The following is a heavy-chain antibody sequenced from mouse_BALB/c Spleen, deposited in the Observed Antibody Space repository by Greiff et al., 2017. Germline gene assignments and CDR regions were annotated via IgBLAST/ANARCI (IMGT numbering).Heavy chain of an antibody. CDR2: ISSGGST. J-gene: IGHJ4*01. V-gene: IGHV5-6-5*01. CDR1: GFTFSSYA. D-gene: IGHD2-1*01. Sequence: EVKLVESGGGLVKPGGSLKLSCAASGFTFSSYAMSWVRQTPEKRLEWVASISSGGSTYYPDSVKGRFTISRDNARNILYLQMSSLRSEDTAMYYCARYYGNYNYAMDYWGQGTSVTVSS. CDR3: ARYYGNYNYAMDY.